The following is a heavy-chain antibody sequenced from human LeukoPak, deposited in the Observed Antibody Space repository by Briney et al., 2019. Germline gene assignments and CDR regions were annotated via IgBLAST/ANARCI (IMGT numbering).Heavy chain of an antibody. CDR1: GFTFSNAW. D-gene: IGHD2-2*01. Sequence: GGSLRLSCAASGFTFSNAWMNWVRQAPGKGLEWVGRIKSKTDGGTTGYAAPVKGRFTISRDDSKNTLYLQMNSLEIEDTAVYYCTTWLDCSSTSCYVNFDYWGQGTLVTVSS. CDR2: IKSKTDGGTT. V-gene: IGHV3-15*01. CDR3: TTWLDCSSTSCYVNFDY. J-gene: IGHJ4*02.